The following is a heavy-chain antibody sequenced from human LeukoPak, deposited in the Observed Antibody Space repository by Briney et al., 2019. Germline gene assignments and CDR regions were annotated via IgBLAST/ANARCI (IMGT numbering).Heavy chain of an antibody. CDR3: ASSNLGSLGQFDP. Sequence: PSETLSLTCTVAGGSISNYYWSWIRQPPGKGLEWIGFIHSNGGANYNASLNSRATISRDTSRSPVSLKLTSVTAADTAVYYCASSNLGSLGQFDPWGQGTLVTVSS. V-gene: IGHV4-59*01. CDR2: IHSNGGA. D-gene: IGHD3-10*01. J-gene: IGHJ5*02. CDR1: GGSISNYY.